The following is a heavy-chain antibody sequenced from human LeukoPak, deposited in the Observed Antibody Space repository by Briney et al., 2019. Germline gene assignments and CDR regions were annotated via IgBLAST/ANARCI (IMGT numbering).Heavy chain of an antibody. CDR2: INPSGGST. CDR1: GYTLTELS. J-gene: IGHJ4*02. V-gene: IGHV1-46*01. Sequence: ASVKVSCKVSGYTLTELSMHWVRQAPGQGLEWMGIINPSGGSTSYAQKFQGRLTMTRDTSTSTVYMELSSLGSEDTAVYYCARGPLGAYPEVDYWGQGILVTVSS. CDR3: ARGPLGAYPEVDY.